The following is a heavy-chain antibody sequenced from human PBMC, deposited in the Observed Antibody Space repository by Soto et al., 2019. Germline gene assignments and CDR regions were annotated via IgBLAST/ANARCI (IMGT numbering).Heavy chain of an antibody. D-gene: IGHD6-13*01. V-gene: IGHV3-48*01. CDR2: ISRSSSTI. CDR3: ASDLAGGIPDD. J-gene: IGHJ4*02. Sequence: EVQLVESGGGLVQPGGSLRLSCVASGFTLSRYSMNWVRQAPGKGLEWVSYISRSSSTIYYADSVKGRFTISRDNAENLLYLQMNSLRAEDTAVDYCASDLAGGIPDDWGPGTRVTVSS. CDR1: GFTLSRYS.